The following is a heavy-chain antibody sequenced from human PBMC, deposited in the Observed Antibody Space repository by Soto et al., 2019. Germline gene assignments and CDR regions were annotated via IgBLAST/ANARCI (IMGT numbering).Heavy chain of an antibody. CDR2: IIPILGIA. Sequence: SVKVSCKASGGTFSSYTISWVRQAPGQGLEWMGRIIPILGIANYAQKFQGRVTITADKSTSTAYMELSSLRSEDTAVYYCARDLGSYPFDYWGRGTLVTVSS. CDR3: ARDLGSYPFDY. V-gene: IGHV1-69*04. J-gene: IGHJ4*02. D-gene: IGHD3-10*01. CDR1: GGTFSSYT.